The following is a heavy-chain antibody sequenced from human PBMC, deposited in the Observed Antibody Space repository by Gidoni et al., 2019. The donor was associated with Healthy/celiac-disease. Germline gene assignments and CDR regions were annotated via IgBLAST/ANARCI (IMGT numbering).Heavy chain of an antibody. V-gene: IGHV4-61*01. J-gene: IGHJ4*02. CDR1: GGSVSSGSYY. CDR3: AREVDYGMSGPSEGDYYFDY. Sequence: QVQLQESGPGLVRPSETLSLTCTVSGGSVSSGSYYWSWIRPPPGKGLEWIGYIYYSGSTNYNPSLKSRVTISVDTSKNQFSLKLSSVTAADTAVYYCAREVDYGMSGPSEGDYYFDYWGQGTLVTVSS. CDR2: IYYSGST. D-gene: IGHD4-17*01.